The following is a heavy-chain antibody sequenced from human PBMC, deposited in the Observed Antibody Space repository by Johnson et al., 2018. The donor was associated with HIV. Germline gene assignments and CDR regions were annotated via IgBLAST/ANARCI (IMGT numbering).Heavy chain of an antibody. CDR2: ISSNGGST. Sequence: QLVESGGGLVQPGGSLRLSCAASGFTFSSYAMHWVRQAPGKGLEYVSAISSNGGSTYYANSVKGRFTIYRDNSKNTLYLQMNSLRAEDTAVYYCAKAPSSSWHAFDIWGQGTMVTVSS. CDR1: GFTFSSYA. V-gene: IGHV3-64*01. D-gene: IGHD6-13*01. CDR3: AKAPSSSWHAFDI. J-gene: IGHJ3*02.